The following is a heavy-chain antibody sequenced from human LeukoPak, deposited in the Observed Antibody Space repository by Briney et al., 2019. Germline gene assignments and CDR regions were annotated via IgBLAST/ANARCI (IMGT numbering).Heavy chain of an antibody. CDR1: GGSLCRFL. J-gene: IGHJ5*02. CDR3: ERQFRSYCSGGSCYGRLLP. Sequence: SETLADTCSGCGGSLCRFLGNWVRQPPGKGLEWIGYIYYSGSTNYNPSLKSRVTISVDTSKNQFSLKLSSVTAADTAVYYCERQFRSYCSGGSCYGRLLPWAQGPLVTVSS. V-gene: IGHV4-59*08. D-gene: IGHD2-15*01. CDR2: IYYSGST.